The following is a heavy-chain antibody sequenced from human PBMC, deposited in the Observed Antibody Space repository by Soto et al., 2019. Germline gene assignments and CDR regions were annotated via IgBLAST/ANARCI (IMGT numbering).Heavy chain of an antibody. J-gene: IGHJ6*04. V-gene: IGHV6-1*01. D-gene: IGHD2-15*01. CDR3: VRDSGWRLDV. Sequence: PSQSLSVTCAISGDSVSTDSVSWNLIRQSPSRGLEWLGRINSKWSADYAGPLKSRISISSDTSRNQFSLQMNSVTPEDTAVYYCVRDSGWRLDVWRKGITVTVSS. CDR1: GDSVSTDSVS. CDR2: INSKWSA.